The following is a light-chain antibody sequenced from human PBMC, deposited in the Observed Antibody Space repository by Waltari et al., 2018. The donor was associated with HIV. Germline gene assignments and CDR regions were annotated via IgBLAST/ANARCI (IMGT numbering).Light chain of an antibody. Sequence: QSALTQPPSVSGSHGQSVTISCTGASTDSRSYNRVSCYNPSPGPAPKLLIYAVTIRPSGVPARFSGSKSGNTASLTISGLQAEDEGDYYCSSYATNTWVFGGGTKLTVL. CDR1: STDSRSYNR. CDR3: SSYATNTWV. V-gene: IGLV2-18*02. CDR2: AVT. J-gene: IGLJ3*02.